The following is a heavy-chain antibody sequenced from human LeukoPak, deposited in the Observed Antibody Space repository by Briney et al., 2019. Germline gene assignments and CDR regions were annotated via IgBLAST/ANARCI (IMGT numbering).Heavy chain of an antibody. J-gene: IGHJ5*02. CDR1: GYTFTSYD. CDR3: ARYYRSSTSLTYGVYWFDP. Sequence: ASVKVSCKASGYTFTSYDINWVRQATGQGLEWMGWMNPNSGNTGYAQKFQGRVTITRNTSISTAYMELSSLRSEDTAVYYCARYYRSSTSLTYGVYWFDPWGQGTLVTVSS. D-gene: IGHD2-2*01. V-gene: IGHV1-8*03. CDR2: MNPNSGNT.